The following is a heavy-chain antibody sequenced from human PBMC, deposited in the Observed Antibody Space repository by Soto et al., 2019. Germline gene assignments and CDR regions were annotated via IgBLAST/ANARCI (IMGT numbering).Heavy chain of an antibody. CDR2: IYHSGST. CDR1: GCSISSGGYS. CDR3: ARKVVAATHWFDP. Sequence: SESLSLTCSVSGCSISSGGYSWSWIRQPPGKGLEWIGYIYHSGSTYYNPSLKSRVTISVDRSKNQFSLKLSSVTAADTAVYYCARKVVAATHWFDPWGQGTLVTVSS. V-gene: IGHV4-30-2*01. J-gene: IGHJ5*02. D-gene: IGHD2-15*01.